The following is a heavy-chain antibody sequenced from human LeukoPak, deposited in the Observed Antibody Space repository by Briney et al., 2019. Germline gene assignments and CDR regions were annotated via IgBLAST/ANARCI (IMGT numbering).Heavy chain of an antibody. J-gene: IGHJ3*02. CDR1: GVSISTSRYY. Sequence: SETLSLTCTVSGVSISTSRYYWGWIRQPPGKGLEWIGNIYYTGPTYYNASLESRVTISLDTSKNQFSLKLSSVTAADTAVYYCARSGRLFDAFDIWGQGTMVTVSS. CDR2: IYYTGPT. V-gene: IGHV4-39*07. CDR3: ARSGRLFDAFDI. D-gene: IGHD3-10*01.